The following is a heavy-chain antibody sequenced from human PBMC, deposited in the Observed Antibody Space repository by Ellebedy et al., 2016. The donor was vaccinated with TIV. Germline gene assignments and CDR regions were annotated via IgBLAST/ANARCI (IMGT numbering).Heavy chain of an antibody. CDR2: IYSGGST. D-gene: IGHD2-2*01. CDR1: GFTVSSNY. CDR3: ARGLDCSSTSCYGALYY. J-gene: IGHJ4*02. Sequence: GGSLRLXXAASGFTVSSNYMSWVRQAPGKGLEWVSVIYSGGSTYYADSVKGRFTISRDNSKNTLYLQMNSLRAEDTAVYYCARGLDCSSTSCYGALYYWGQGTLVTVSS. V-gene: IGHV3-53*01.